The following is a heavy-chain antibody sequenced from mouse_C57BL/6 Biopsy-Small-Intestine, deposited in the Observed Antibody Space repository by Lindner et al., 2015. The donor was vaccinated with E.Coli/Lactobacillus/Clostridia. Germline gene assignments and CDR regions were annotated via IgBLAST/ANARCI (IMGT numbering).Heavy chain of an antibody. V-gene: IGHV1-72*04. J-gene: IGHJ2*01. D-gene: IGHD1-1*01. CDR3: ARDSWLVEYYFDH. CDR1: GGIFSSDS. Sequence: SVKVSCKASGGIFSSDSIIWVRQAPGQGLEWMGWINPNSGGTESAQKFQGRVTMTRDTSISTGYMELSRLTSDDTAVYYCARDSWLVEYYFDHWGQGTLVTVSS. CDR2: INPNSGGT.